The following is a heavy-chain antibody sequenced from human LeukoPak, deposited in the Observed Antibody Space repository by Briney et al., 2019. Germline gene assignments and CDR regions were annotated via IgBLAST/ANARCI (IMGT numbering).Heavy chain of an antibody. J-gene: IGHJ4*02. V-gene: IGHV4-39*07. CDR3: ASQFSASFDY. CDR2: VYYSGST. CDR1: GGSISSTSYY. D-gene: IGHD5-24*01. Sequence: SETLSLTCTVSGGSISSTSYYWGWIRQPPGKGLEWIGSVYYSGSTYYNPSLKSRVTISVDTSKNRFSLKLSSVTAADTAVYYCASQFSASFDYWGQGTLVTVSS.